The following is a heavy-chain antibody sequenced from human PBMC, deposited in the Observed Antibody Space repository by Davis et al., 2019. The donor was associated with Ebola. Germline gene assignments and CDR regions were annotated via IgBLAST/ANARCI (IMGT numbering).Heavy chain of an antibody. CDR1: GFTFSSYG. CDR3: AKMLDSSGWYGFYYFDY. Sequence: GESLKISCAASGFTFSSYGMHWVRQAPGKGLEWVAVISYDGSNKYYADSVKGRFTISRDNSKNTLYLQMNSLRAEDTAVYYCAKMLDSSGWYGFYYFDYWGQGTLVTASS. J-gene: IGHJ4*02. V-gene: IGHV3-30*18. D-gene: IGHD6-19*01. CDR2: ISYDGSNK.